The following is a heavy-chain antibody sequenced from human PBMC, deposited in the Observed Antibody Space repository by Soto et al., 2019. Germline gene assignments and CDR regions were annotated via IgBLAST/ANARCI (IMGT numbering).Heavy chain of an antibody. CDR1: GFTFSSSW. Sequence: EVQLVESGGGLVQPGGSLRLSCAASGFTFSSSWMHWVRQAPGKGLVWVSRINGDGGTTDYADSVKGRFTISRDNAKNTLYLQMHSLRGEDTAVYYCASIGDPPFDFWGQGTLVTVSS. V-gene: IGHV3-74*01. D-gene: IGHD3-3*01. CDR2: INGDGGTT. J-gene: IGHJ4*02. CDR3: ASIGDPPFDF.